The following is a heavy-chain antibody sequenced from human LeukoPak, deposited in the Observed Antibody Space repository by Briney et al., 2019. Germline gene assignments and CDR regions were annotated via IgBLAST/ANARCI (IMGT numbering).Heavy chain of an antibody. CDR1: GYTFTSYG. CDR3: ARENYGSGSYRAFDY. Sequence: ASVKVSCKASGYTFTSYGISWVRQAPGQGLEWMGWISAYNGNTNYAPKLQGRVTMTTDTSTSTAYMELRSLRSDDTAVYYCARENYGSGSYRAFDYWGQGTLVTVSS. D-gene: IGHD3-10*01. CDR2: ISAYNGNT. V-gene: IGHV1-18*01. J-gene: IGHJ4*02.